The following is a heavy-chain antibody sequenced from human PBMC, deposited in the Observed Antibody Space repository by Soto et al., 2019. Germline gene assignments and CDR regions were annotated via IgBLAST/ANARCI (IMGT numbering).Heavy chain of an antibody. D-gene: IGHD6-6*01. V-gene: IGHV3-23*01. CDR2: ISGSGGST. Sequence: GGSLRLSCAASGFTFSSYAMSWVRQAPGKGLEWVSAISGSGGSTYYADSVKGRFTISRDNSKNTLYLQMNSLRAEDTAVYYCAKDRVADRPRIPFWFDPWGQGTLATVSS. CDR3: AKDRVADRPRIPFWFDP. J-gene: IGHJ5*02. CDR1: GFTFSSYA.